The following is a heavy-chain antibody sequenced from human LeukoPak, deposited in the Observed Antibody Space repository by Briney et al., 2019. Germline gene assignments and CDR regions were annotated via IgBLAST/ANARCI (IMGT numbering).Heavy chain of an antibody. V-gene: IGHV3-23*01. D-gene: IGHD3-16*01. CDR1: RFTVSSNY. CDR3: AKDGHLLRQYHYYYMDV. Sequence: GGSLRLSCAASRFTVSSNYMSWVRQAPGKGLEWVSAISGSGGSTYYADSVKGRFTISRDNSKNTLYLQMNSLRLEDTAMYYCAKDGHLLRQYHYYYMDVWGKGTTVTVSS. J-gene: IGHJ6*03. CDR2: ISGSGGST.